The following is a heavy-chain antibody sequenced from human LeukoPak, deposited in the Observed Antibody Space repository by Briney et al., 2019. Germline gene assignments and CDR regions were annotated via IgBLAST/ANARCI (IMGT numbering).Heavy chain of an antibody. D-gene: IGHD2-2*02. CDR1: GGSISSYY. V-gene: IGHV4-59*01. CDR3: ARDLAYGSSTSCYTHWFDP. J-gene: IGHJ5*02. Sequence: SESLSLTCTVSGGSISSYYLSWVRQPPGKGLEWVGFIYYSGSTNYNPSLKSRVTIPVDTSNIQFSLKLSSVTAADTAVCYCARDLAYGSSTSCYTHWFDPGGEGTLLTVS. CDR2: IYYSGST.